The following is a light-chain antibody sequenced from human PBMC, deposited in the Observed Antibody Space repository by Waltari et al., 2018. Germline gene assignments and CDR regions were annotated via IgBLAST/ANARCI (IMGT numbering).Light chain of an antibody. CDR3: SSYTTTNTLV. CDR2: DVS. Sequence: QSALTQPAYVSGSPGKSIHISCTGASSDVGAYNNVSWYQQHPGKAPKLMIYDVSHRPSVVSNRFSGSKSGNTASLTISGLQAEDEADYYCSSYTTTNTLVFGTGTKVTVL. V-gene: IGLV2-14*03. J-gene: IGLJ1*01. CDR1: SSDVGAYNN.